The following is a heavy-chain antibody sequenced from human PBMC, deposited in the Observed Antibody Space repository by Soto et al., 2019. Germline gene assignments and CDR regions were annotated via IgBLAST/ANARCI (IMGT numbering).Heavy chain of an antibody. CDR3: AKELLLTTIPTVGD. D-gene: IGHD4-17*01. Sequence: QVQLVESGGGVVQPGRSLRLSCAASGFIFSTYGMHWVRQAPGKGLEWLSVISYDGNNKYYADSVKGRFTISRDNSKNTLWLQMDSLRPEDTAVYYCAKELLLTTIPTVGDWGQVTLGTVSS. J-gene: IGHJ4*02. V-gene: IGHV3-30*18. CDR2: ISYDGNNK. CDR1: GFIFSTYG.